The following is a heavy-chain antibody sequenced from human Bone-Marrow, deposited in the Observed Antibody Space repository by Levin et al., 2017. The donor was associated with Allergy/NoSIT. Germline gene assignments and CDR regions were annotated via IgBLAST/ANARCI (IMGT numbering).Heavy chain of an antibody. CDR2: IYHSGST. CDR3: ARAADYGGNLDY. V-gene: IGHV4-30-2*01. CDR1: GGSISSGGYS. Sequence: SETLSLTCAVSGGSISSGGYSWSWIRQPPGKGLEWIGYIYHSGSTYYNPSLKSRVTISVDRSKNQFSLKLSSVTAADTAVYYCARAADYGGNLDYWGQGTLVTVSS. D-gene: IGHD4-23*01. J-gene: IGHJ4*02.